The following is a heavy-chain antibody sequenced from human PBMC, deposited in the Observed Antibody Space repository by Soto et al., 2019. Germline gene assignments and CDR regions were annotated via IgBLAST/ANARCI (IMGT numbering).Heavy chain of an antibody. CDR3: ARVRRITIFGVVTEFDY. CDR1: GGTFSSYA. V-gene: IGHV1-69*01. Sequence: QVQLVQSGAEVKKPGSSVKVSCTASGGTFSSYAISWVRQAPGQGLEWMGGIIPIFGTANYAQKFQGRVTITADESTSTAYMELSSLRSEDTAVYYCARVRRITIFGVVTEFDYWGQGTLVTVSS. CDR2: IIPIFGTA. D-gene: IGHD3-3*01. J-gene: IGHJ4*02.